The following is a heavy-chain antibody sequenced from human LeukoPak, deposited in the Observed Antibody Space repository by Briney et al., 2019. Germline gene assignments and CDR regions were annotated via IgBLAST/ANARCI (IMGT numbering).Heavy chain of an antibody. Sequence: ASVEVSCKASGYTFTSYGISWVRQAPGQGLEWMGWISAYNGNTNYAQKLQGRVTMTTDTSTSTAYMELRSLRSDDTAVYYCARDLPDSSGYYSLHYFDYWGQGTLVTVSS. J-gene: IGHJ4*02. V-gene: IGHV1-18*04. CDR1: GYTFTSYG. CDR2: ISAYNGNT. D-gene: IGHD3-22*01. CDR3: ARDLPDSSGYYSLHYFDY.